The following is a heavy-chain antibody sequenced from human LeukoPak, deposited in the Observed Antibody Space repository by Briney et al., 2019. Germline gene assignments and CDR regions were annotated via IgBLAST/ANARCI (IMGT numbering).Heavy chain of an antibody. V-gene: IGHV3-23*01. CDR3: AKEVGHFDY. D-gene: IGHD1-26*01. J-gene: IGHJ4*02. Sequence: LGGSLRLSCAASGFTFSSYAMSWVRQAPGKGLEWVSVISGAGATTHYGDSVKGRFTISRDNSKSTVYLQMNSLRVEDTAVYYCAKEVGHFDYWGQGTLVTVSS. CDR2: ISGAGATT. CDR1: GFTFSSYA.